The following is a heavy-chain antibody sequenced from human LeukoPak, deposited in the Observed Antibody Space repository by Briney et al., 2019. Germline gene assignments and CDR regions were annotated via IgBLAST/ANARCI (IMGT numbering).Heavy chain of an antibody. CDR2: INPKSGGT. Sequence: ASVKVSCKASGYTFTCYYIHWVRQAPGQGLEWMGWINPKSGGTNYAQKFQGRVTMTRDTSINTAYMELNRLRSDDTAVYYCAREYDIVVVPASIGWFDPWGQGTLVTVSS. CDR3: AREYDIVVVPASIGWFDP. V-gene: IGHV1-2*02. D-gene: IGHD2-2*01. CDR1: GYTFTCYY. J-gene: IGHJ5*02.